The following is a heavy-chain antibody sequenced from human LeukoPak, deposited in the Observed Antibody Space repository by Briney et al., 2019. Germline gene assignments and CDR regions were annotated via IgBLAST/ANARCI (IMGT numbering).Heavy chain of an antibody. Sequence: EASVKVSCKASGYTFTGYYLHWVRQAPGQGLEWMGWINPNSGGTNYAQKFQGRVTMTRDTSINTAYMELSRLRSDDTAVYYCARKYCSGGSCYYEVFNYWGQGTLVTVSS. V-gene: IGHV1-2*02. D-gene: IGHD2-15*01. CDR1: GYTFTGYY. CDR3: ARKYCSGGSCYYEVFNY. J-gene: IGHJ4*02. CDR2: INPNSGGT.